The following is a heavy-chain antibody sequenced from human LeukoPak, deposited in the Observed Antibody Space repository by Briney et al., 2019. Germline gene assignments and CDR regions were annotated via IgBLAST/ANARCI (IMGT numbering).Heavy chain of an antibody. Sequence: SETLSLTCTVSGGSISSYYWSWIRQPPGKGLEWIGYIYYSGSTNYNPSLKSRVTISVDTSKNQFSLKLNSVTAADTAVYYCARQPLFFPDSLSPLVDYWGQGTLVTVSS. CDR3: ARQPLFFPDSLSPLVDY. CDR2: IYYSGST. D-gene: IGHD3-3*01. CDR1: GGSISSYY. J-gene: IGHJ4*02. V-gene: IGHV4-59*08.